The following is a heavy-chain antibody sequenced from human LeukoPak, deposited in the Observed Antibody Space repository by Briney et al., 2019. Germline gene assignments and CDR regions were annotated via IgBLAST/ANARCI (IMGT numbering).Heavy chain of an antibody. Sequence: PGGSLRLSCAASGFTFDDYAIDWVRQAPGKGLGWVLGIRWNSGSIGYADSVKGRFTISRDNAKNSLYLQMNSLRAEDTALYYCAKDITRADIVVVPAAIAFDIWGQGTMVTVSS. CDR2: IRWNSGSI. J-gene: IGHJ3*02. CDR3: AKDITRADIVVVPAAIAFDI. D-gene: IGHD2-2*02. CDR1: GFTFDDYA. V-gene: IGHV3-9*01.